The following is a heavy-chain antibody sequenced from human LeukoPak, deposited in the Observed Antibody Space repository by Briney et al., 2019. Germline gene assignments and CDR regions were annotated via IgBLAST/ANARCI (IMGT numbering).Heavy chain of an antibody. Sequence: GGSLRLSRAASGFTFSSYAMSWVRQAPGKGLEWVSAISGSGGSTYYADSVKGRFTISRDNSKNTLYLQMNSLRAEDTAVYYCAKGNGIVGATTFDYWGQGTLVTVSS. CDR3: AKGNGIVGATTFDY. J-gene: IGHJ4*02. CDR2: ISGSGGST. CDR1: GFTFSSYA. V-gene: IGHV3-23*01. D-gene: IGHD1-26*01.